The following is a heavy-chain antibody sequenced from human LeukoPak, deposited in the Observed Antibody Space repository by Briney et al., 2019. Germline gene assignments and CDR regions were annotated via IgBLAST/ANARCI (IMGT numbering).Heavy chain of an antibody. CDR1: GFTFSDYY. V-gene: IGHV3-11*01. CDR3: ARELYSSSWSGFYYYYGMDV. D-gene: IGHD6-13*01. CDR2: ISSSGSTI. Sequence: GGSLRLSCAASGFTFSDYYMSWIRQAPGKGLEWVSYISSSGSTIYYADFVKGRFTISRDNAKNSLYLQMNSLRAEDTAVYYCARELYSSSWSGFYYYYGMDVWGQGTTVTVSS. J-gene: IGHJ6*02.